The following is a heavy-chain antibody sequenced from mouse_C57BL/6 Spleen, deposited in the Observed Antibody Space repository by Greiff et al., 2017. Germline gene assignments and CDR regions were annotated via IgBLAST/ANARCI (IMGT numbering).Heavy chain of an antibody. CDR2: IDPEPGGT. D-gene: IGHD3-2*02. J-gene: IGHJ2*01. CDR1: GYTFTDYE. CDR3: TSSCSGYFGG. V-gene: IGHV1-15*01. Sequence: VQLQESGAELVRPGASVTLSCKASGYTFTDYEMHWVKQTPVHGLEWIGAIDPEPGGTAYNQKFKGKAILTADKSASTAYMELRSLTSEDSADYYCTSSCSGYFGGWGQGTTLAVAS.